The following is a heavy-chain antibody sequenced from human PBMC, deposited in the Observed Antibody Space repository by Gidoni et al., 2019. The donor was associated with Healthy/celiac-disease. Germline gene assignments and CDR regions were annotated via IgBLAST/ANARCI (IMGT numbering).Heavy chain of an antibody. D-gene: IGHD3-9*01. CDR2: ISGRGGST. CDR3: AKVIPELASILYFDC. V-gene: IGHV3-23*01. Sequence: EVQLLESGGGLAQPGGSLRLACAASGFPFSSDAMSWVCQAPGKGLEWVSAISGRGGSTYYADSVKGRFTNSRDNSKNTLYLRMNSLKAEDTAVYYCAKVIPELASILYFDCWGQGTLVTVSS. CDR1: GFPFSSDA. J-gene: IGHJ4*02.